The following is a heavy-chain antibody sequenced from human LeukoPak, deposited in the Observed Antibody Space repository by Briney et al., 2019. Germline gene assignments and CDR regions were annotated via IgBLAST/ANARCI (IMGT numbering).Heavy chain of an antibody. V-gene: IGHV4-4*02. J-gene: IGHJ4*02. CDR3: AREGGFYRPLDY. CDR1: GGSVTSTNW. Sequence: SETLSLTCDVSGGSVTSTNWWTWVRPPPGKGLEWIGEVHLDGRTNSKPSLKSRLIMSVDLPENHISLKLTSVTAADTAVYYCAREGGFYRPLDYSGQGTLVTVSS. D-gene: IGHD3-3*01. CDR2: VHLDGRT.